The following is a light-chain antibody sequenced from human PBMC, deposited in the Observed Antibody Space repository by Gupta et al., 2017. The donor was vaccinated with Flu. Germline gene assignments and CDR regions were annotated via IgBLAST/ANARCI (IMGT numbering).Light chain of an antibody. J-gene: IGLJ1*01. CDR3: QAWDSSSYV. CDR2: HDS. CDR1: KLGDTY. V-gene: IGLV3-1*01. Sequence: SYELTQPTSVSVSPGQAASITCSGDKLGDTYACWYQQKPSQSPVLVIYHDSKRPSGIPDRFSGSNSGNTAPLTISGTHAMDEADYYCQAWDSSSYVFGTGTKVTVL.